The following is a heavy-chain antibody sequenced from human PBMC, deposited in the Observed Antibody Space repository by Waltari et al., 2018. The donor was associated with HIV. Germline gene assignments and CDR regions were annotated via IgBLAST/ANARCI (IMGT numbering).Heavy chain of an antibody. V-gene: IGHV3-33*01. Sequence: QVQLVESGGGVVQLARSLRLSSATSGFPPRTYATHWVRQAPGKGLEWVTVIWYEGSKKYYADSVKGRFTISRDNSKNTLYLQMNSLRIEDTAVYYCARKYSSSWGAPFDYWGQGTLVTVSS. J-gene: IGHJ4*02. CDR3: ARKYSSSWGAPFDY. CDR2: IWYEGSKK. D-gene: IGHD6-13*01. CDR1: GFPPRTYA.